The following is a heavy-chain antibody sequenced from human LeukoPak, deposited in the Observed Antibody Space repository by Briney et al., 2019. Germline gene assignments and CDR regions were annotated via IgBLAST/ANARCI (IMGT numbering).Heavy chain of an antibody. D-gene: IGHD3-10*01. J-gene: IGHJ4*02. Sequence: GGSLRLSCAASGFTLSSYAMSWVRQAPGKGLEWVSVIYSGGSTYYADSVKGRFTISRDNSKNTLYLQMNSLRAEDTAVYYCARETYYYGSGSYYFDYWGQGTLVTVSS. CDR1: GFTLSSYA. CDR3: ARETYYYGSGSYYFDY. CDR2: IYSGGST. V-gene: IGHV3-66*01.